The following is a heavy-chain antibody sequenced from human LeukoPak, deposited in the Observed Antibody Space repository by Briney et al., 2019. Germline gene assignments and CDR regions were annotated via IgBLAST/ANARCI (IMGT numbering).Heavy chain of an antibody. CDR2: ISSSSIYT. V-gene: IGHV3-11*05. D-gene: IGHD6-13*01. CDR3: ARDLRPRTAAANIPPGY. J-gene: IGHJ4*02. Sequence: GGSLTLSCAASGFIFSDYYMSWIRQAPGKGLEWLSYISSSSIYTSYADSVKGRFTISRDNAKNSLYLQMNSLRAEDTAVYYCARDLRPRTAAANIPPGYWGQGTLVTVSS. CDR1: GFIFSDYY.